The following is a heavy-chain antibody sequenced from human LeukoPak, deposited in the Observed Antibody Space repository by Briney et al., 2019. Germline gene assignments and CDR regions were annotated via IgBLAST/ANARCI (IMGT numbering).Heavy chain of an antibody. CDR3: TITHYYDSSGYSLGY. CDR2: IRSKANSYAT. V-gene: IGHV3-73*01. Sequence: PGGSLRLSCAASGFTFSGSAMHWVRQASGKGLEWVGRIRSKANSYATAYAASVKGRFTISRDDSKNTAYLQMNSLKTEDTAVYYCTITHYYDSSGYSLGYWGQGTLVTVSS. J-gene: IGHJ4*02. CDR1: GFTFSGSA. D-gene: IGHD3-22*01.